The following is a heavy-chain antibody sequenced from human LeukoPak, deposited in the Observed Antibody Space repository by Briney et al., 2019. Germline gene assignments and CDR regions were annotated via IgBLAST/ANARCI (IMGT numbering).Heavy chain of an antibody. CDR3: ARQVATKGEWAFDV. D-gene: IGHD5-12*01. V-gene: IGHV4-38-2*02. Sequence: SETLSLTCSVSGYFSTGYYWGWIRQPPGKGLEWMASIRPDGHTYSNSSLRNQLTISADMSRNEFSLKLNSLTAADTAVYYCARQVATKGEWAFDVWGQGTVVTVSS. J-gene: IGHJ3*01. CDR1: GYFSTGYY. CDR2: IRPDGHT.